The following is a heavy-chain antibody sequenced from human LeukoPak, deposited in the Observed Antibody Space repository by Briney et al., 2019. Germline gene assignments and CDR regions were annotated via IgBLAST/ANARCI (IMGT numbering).Heavy chain of an antibody. Sequence: SETLSLTCTVSGGSISSSSYYWGWIRQPPGKGLEWIGSIYYSGSTNYNPSLKSRVTISVDTSNNQFSLKLTSVTAADTAVYYCARNNIGTRTYDYWGQGTLVTVSS. V-gene: IGHV4-39*01. J-gene: IGHJ4*02. CDR2: IYYSGST. CDR3: ARNNIGTRTYDY. D-gene: IGHD1/OR15-1a*01. CDR1: GGSISSSSYY.